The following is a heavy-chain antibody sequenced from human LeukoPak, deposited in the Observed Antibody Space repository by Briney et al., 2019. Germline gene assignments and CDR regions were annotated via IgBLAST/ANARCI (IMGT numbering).Heavy chain of an antibody. J-gene: IGHJ4*02. V-gene: IGHV1-8*01. CDR3: ARGGRWLQHFDY. D-gene: IGHD5-24*01. CDR1: GYTFTSYD. Sequence: ASVKVSFKASGYTFTSYDINWVRQATGQGLEWMGWMNPNSGNTGYAQKFQGRVTMTRNTSISTAYMELSSLRSEDTAVYYCARGGRWLQHFDYWGQGTLVTVSS. CDR2: MNPNSGNT.